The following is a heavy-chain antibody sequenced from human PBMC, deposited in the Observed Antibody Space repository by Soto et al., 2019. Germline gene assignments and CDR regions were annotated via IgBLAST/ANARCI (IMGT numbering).Heavy chain of an antibody. Sequence: QVQLVQSGAEVKKPGSSVKVSCKASGGTFSSYAISRVRQAPGQGLEWMGGIIPIFGTANYAQKFQGRVTITADESTSTAYMELSSLRSEDTAVYYCATQEQLVVIDYYFDYWGQGTLVTVSS. J-gene: IGHJ4*02. V-gene: IGHV1-69*12. CDR1: GGTFSSYA. D-gene: IGHD6-6*01. CDR3: ATQEQLVVIDYYFDY. CDR2: IIPIFGTA.